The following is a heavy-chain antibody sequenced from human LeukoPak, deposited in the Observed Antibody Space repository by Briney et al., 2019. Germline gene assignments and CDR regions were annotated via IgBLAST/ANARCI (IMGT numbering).Heavy chain of an antibody. CDR3: AREWRDYYDRALNWFDP. Sequence: SETLSLTCTVSGGSISSGGYYWSWIRQHPGKGLEWIGYIYYSGSTYYNPSLKSRVTIAVDTSKNQFSLKLSSVTAADTAVYYCAREWRDYYDRALNWFDPWGQGTLVTVSS. D-gene: IGHD3-22*01. V-gene: IGHV4-31*03. CDR1: GGSISSGGYY. CDR2: IYYSGST. J-gene: IGHJ5*02.